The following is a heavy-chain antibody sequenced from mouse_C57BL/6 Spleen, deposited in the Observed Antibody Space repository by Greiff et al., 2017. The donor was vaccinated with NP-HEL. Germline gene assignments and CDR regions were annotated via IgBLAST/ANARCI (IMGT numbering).Heavy chain of an antibody. V-gene: IGHV1-15*01. Sequence: VQLQQSGAELVRPGASVTLSCKASGYTFTDYEMHWVKQTPVHGLEWIGAIDPETGGTAYNQKFKGKAILTADKSSSTAYMELSRLTSEVYAVYNCTRDTTVDDWGQGTTLTVSS. CDR1: GYTFTDYE. J-gene: IGHJ2*01. CDR2: IDPETGGT. CDR3: TRDTTVDD. D-gene: IGHD1-1*01.